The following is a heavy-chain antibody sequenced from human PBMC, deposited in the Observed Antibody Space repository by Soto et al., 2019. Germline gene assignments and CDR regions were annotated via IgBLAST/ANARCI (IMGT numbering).Heavy chain of an antibody. V-gene: IGHV3-74*01. CDR3: ASLSGRGGHRDFDY. CDR2: INSDGSST. Sequence: GESLKISCAASGFTFSSYWMHWVRQAPGKGLVWVSRINSDGSSTSYADSVKGRFTISRDNAKNTLYLQMNSLRAEDTAVYYCASLSGRGGHRDFDYWGQGTLVTVSS. D-gene: IGHD3-16*01. CDR1: GFTFSSYW. J-gene: IGHJ4*02.